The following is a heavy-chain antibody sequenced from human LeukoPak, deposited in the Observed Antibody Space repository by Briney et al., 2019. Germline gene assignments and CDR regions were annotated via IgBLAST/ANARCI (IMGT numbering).Heavy chain of an antibody. V-gene: IGHV1-8*01. CDR1: GYTFTSYD. D-gene: IGHD3-22*01. CDR2: MNPKSGDT. J-gene: IGHJ4*02. CDR3: ARGRSDYDSSTCFDY. Sequence: GASVKVSCKASGYTFTSYDINWGRQATGQGVEWMGWMNPKSGDTGYAQKFQGRVTITRNTTRSRAYMELSSLRSEDTAVYYCARGRSDYDSSTCFDYWGQGTLVTVSS.